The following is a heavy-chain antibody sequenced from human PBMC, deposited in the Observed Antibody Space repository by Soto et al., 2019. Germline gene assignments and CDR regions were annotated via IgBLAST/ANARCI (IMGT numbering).Heavy chain of an antibody. J-gene: IGHJ4*02. Sequence: ASVKVSCKASGFTFTSSAVQWVRQALGQRLEWIGWIVVGSGNTNYAQKFQERVTITRDMSTSTAYMELSSLRSEDTAVYYCAADSRLRLGELSLILYYFDYWGQGTLVTVSS. V-gene: IGHV1-58*01. CDR2: IVVGSGNT. CDR1: GFTFTSSA. CDR3: AADSRLRLGELSLILYYFDY. D-gene: IGHD3-16*02.